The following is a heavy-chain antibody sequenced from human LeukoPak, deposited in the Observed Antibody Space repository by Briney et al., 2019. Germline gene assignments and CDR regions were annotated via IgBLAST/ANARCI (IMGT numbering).Heavy chain of an antibody. CDR2: ISGDGGST. CDR1: GFTLDVHA. Sequence: GGSLRLSCAASGFTLDVHAMHWARHAPGKGLEGGSLISGDGGSTYYADSVKVRFTISRDNSKNSLYLQMNSLRTEDTAVYYCAKGAWAGYYFDYWGQGTLVTVSS. J-gene: IGHJ4*02. CDR3: AKGAWAGYYFDY. V-gene: IGHV3-43*02. D-gene: IGHD6-19*01.